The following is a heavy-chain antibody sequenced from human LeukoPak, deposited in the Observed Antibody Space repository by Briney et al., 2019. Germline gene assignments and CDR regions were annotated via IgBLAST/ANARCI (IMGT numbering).Heavy chain of an antibody. J-gene: IGHJ4*02. V-gene: IGHV4-39*01. D-gene: IGHD6-19*01. CDR3: ARLPGIAVAGPYFDY. Sequence: KPSETLSLTCTVSGGSISSSSYYWGWIRQPPGKGLEWIGSIYYSGSTYYNPSLKSRVTISVDTSKKQFSLKLSSVTAADTAVYYCARLPGIAVAGPYFDYWGQGTLVTVSS. CDR1: GGSISSSSYY. CDR2: IYYSGST.